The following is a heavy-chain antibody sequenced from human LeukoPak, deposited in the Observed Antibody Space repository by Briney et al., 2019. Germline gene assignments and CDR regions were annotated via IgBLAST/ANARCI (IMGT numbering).Heavy chain of an antibody. Sequence: VASVKVSCKASGYTFTGYYMHWVRQAPGQGLEWMGWINPNSGGTNYAQKFQGRVTMTRDTSISTAYMELSRLRSDDTAVYYCARDTAVAGYNWFDPWGQGTLVTVSS. V-gene: IGHV1-2*02. J-gene: IGHJ5*02. CDR2: INPNSGGT. D-gene: IGHD6-19*01. CDR1: GYTFTGYY. CDR3: ARDTAVAGYNWFDP.